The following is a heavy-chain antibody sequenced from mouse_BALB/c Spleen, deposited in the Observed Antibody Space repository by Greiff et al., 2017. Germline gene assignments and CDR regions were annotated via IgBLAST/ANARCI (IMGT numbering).Heavy chain of an antibody. V-gene: IGHV14-3*02. Sequence: EVQLQQSGAELVKPGASVKLSCTASGFNIQDTYMHWVKQRPEQGLDGIGRIDPANGNTKYDPKFQGKATITADTSSNTAYLQLSSLTSEDTAVYYCARGGNYGYFDVWGAGTTVTVSS. CDR1: GFNIQDTY. D-gene: IGHD1-1*02. CDR2: IDPANGNT. J-gene: IGHJ1*01. CDR3: ARGGNYGYFDV.